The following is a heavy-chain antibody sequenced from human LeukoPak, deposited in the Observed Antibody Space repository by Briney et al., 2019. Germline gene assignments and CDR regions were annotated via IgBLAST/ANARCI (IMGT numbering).Heavy chain of an antibody. V-gene: IGHV1-18*01. CDR2: INPNSGGT. J-gene: IGHJ6*03. Sequence: ASVKVSCKASGGTFSSYAISWVRQAPGQGLEWMGWINPNSGGTNYAQKLQGRVTMTTDTSTSTAYMELRSLRSDDTAVYYCARDPGDYDILTGYYAYYYYYMDVWGKGTTVTISS. CDR3: ARDPGDYDILTGYYAYYYYYMDV. CDR1: GGTFSSYA. D-gene: IGHD3-9*01.